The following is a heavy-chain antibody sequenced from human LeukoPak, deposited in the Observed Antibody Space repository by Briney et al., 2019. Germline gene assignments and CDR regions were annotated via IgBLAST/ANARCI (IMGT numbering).Heavy chain of an antibody. Sequence: ASVMVSCKASGYTFTSYYMHWVRQAPGQGLEWMGIINPSGGSTSYAQKFQGRVTMTRDTSTSTVYMELSSLRSEDTAVYYCARDGTGAPGWFDPWGQGTLVTVSS. CDR1: GYTFTSYY. D-gene: IGHD1-14*01. CDR2: INPSGGST. J-gene: IGHJ5*02. CDR3: ARDGTGAPGWFDP. V-gene: IGHV1-46*01.